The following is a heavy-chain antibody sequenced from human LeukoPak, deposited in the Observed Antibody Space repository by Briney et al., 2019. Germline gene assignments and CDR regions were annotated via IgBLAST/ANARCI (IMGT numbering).Heavy chain of an antibody. CDR2: IAAGGGGI. V-gene: IGHV3-23*01. CDR1: GFTFNTYA. D-gene: IGHD2-21*02. CDR3: AKYCAGDCLRNFDS. J-gene: IGHJ4*02. Sequence: GGSLRLSCAASGFTFNTYAMAWVRQAPGRGLEWVSVIAAGGGGIQYADSVKGRFTISRDNSKQVGYLQMDSLRADDTAVYYCAKYCAGDCLRNFDSWGQGTLVTVSS.